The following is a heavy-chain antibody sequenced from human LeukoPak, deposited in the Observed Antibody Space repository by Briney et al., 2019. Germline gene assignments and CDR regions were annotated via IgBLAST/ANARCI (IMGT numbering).Heavy chain of an antibody. CDR2: ISAYNGNT. Sequence: GASVKVSCKASGYTFTSYGISWVRQAPGQGLEWMGGISAYNGNTNYAQKLQGRVTMTTDTSTSTAYMELRSLRSDDTAVYYCAGSITIFGPDHYYYYGMDVWGQGTTVTVSS. J-gene: IGHJ6*02. V-gene: IGHV1-18*01. D-gene: IGHD3-3*01. CDR1: GYTFTSYG. CDR3: AGSITIFGPDHYYYYGMDV.